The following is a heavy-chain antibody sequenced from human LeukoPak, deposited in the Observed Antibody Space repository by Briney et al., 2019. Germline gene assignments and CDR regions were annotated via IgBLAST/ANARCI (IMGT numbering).Heavy chain of an antibody. D-gene: IGHD3-9*01. V-gene: IGHV4-39*01. CDR1: GGSISSSSYY. CDR3: ARHLPDFDWLLMNWFDP. J-gene: IGHJ5*02. Sequence: PSETLSLTCTVSGGSISSSSYYWVWIRQPPGKGLEWIGSIYYSGSTYYNPSLKSRVTISVDTSKNQFSLKLSSVTAADTAVYYCARHLPDFDWLLMNWFDPWGQGTLVTVSS. CDR2: IYYSGST.